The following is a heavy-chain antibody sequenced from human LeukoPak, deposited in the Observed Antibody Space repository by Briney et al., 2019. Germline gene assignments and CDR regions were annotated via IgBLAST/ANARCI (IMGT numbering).Heavy chain of an antibody. CDR1: GGSISSHY. CDR3: ARSPEYSSSSDAFDI. CDR2: IYYSGST. J-gene: IGHJ3*02. V-gene: IGHV4-59*11. D-gene: IGHD6-6*01. Sequence: SETLSLTCTVSGGSISSHYWSWLRQPPGKGLEWIGYIYYSGSTNYNPSLKSRVTISVDTSKNQFSLKLSSVTAADTAVYYCARSPEYSSSSDAFDIWGQGTMVTVSS.